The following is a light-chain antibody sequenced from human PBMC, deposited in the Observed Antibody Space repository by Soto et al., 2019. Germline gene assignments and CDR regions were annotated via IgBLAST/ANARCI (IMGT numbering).Light chain of an antibody. V-gene: IGKV1-33*01. Sequence: DIQMTQSPSSLPASVGDRVTITCQASQAINDYLTWYQQKPGKAPKLLIYEASNLETGVPSRFSGSGSGTHFTFTISSLQPEDIATYYCQQYDNLPITFGQGTRLEIK. J-gene: IGKJ5*01. CDR2: EAS. CDR1: QAINDY. CDR3: QQYDNLPIT.